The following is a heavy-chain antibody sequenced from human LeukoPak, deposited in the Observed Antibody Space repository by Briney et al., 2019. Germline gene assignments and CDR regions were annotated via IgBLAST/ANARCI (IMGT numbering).Heavy chain of an antibody. V-gene: IGHV4-61*05. J-gene: IGHJ6*03. CDR3: ARAGSSWYEGYYYMDV. CDR2: IYYSGST. Sequence: PSETLSLTCTVSGGSISSSSYYWGWIRQPPGKGLEWIGYIYYSGSTNYNPSLKSRVTISVDTSKNQFSLKLSSVTAADTAVYYCARAGSSWYEGYYYMDVWGKGTTVTVSS. D-gene: IGHD6-13*01. CDR1: GGSISSSSYY.